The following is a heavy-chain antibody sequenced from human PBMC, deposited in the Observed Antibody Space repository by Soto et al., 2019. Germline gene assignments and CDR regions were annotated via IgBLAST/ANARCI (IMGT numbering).Heavy chain of an antibody. CDR2: IYSGGNT. CDR1: AFTVSSNY. V-gene: IGHV3-53*01. CDR3: ARTDYGDSGYFDY. Sequence: EVPLVESGGGLIQPGGSLRLSCVASAFTVSSNYMTWVRQAPGKGLEWVSVIYSGGNTYYADSVKGRFTISRDNSKNTLYLQMNDLRAEDTAVYYCARTDYGDSGYFDYWGQGTLVTVSS. J-gene: IGHJ4*02. D-gene: IGHD4-17*01.